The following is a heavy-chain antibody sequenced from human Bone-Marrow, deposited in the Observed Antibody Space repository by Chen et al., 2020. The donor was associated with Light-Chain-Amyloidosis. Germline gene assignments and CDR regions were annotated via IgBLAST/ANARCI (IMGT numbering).Heavy chain of an antibody. J-gene: IGHJ6*03. CDR2: INHSGST. Sequence: QVQLQQWGAGLLKPSETLSLTCAVYGGSFSGYYWSWIRQPPGKGLEWIGEINHSGSTNYNPSLTSRVTISVDTSKNQFSLKLSSVTAADTAVYYCARGTHYDFWSGYYYYYMDVWGKGTTVTVSS. CDR3: ARGTHYDFWSGYYYYYMDV. V-gene: IGHV4-34*01. CDR1: GGSFSGYY. D-gene: IGHD3-3*01.